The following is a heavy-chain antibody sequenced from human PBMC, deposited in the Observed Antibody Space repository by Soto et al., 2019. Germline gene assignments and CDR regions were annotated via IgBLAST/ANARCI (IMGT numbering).Heavy chain of an antibody. CDR3: ASRYSSGWTYYYGMDV. V-gene: IGHV1-69*13. J-gene: IGHJ6*02. D-gene: IGHD6-19*01. CDR1: GGTFSSYA. Sequence: SVKVSCKASGGTFSSYAISWVRQAPGQGLEWMGGIIPIFGTANYAQKFQGRVTITADESTSTAYMELSSLRSEDTAVYYCASRYSSGWTYYYGMDVWGQGTTVTVSS. CDR2: IIPIFGTA.